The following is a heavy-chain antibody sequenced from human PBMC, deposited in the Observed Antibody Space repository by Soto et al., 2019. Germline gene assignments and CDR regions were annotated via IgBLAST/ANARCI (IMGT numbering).Heavy chain of an antibody. V-gene: IGHV3-11*01. CDR2: ISSSDSII. J-gene: IGHJ4*02. Sequence: GGSMRLSCAASGFTFSDYYMSWIRQAPGKGLEWVSYISSSDSIIYYADSVKGRFTISRDNAKNSLYLQMNSLRAEDTAVYYCARDLGYYDSSGYFDYWGQGTLVTVSS. CDR1: GFTFSDYY. CDR3: ARDLGYYDSSGYFDY. D-gene: IGHD3-22*01.